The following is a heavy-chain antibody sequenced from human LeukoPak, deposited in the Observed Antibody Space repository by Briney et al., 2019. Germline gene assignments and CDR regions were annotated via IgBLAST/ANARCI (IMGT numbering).Heavy chain of an antibody. CDR1: GDSIRSHH. CDR2: VFFTGST. J-gene: IGHJ4*02. Sequence: SETLSLTCSVSGDSIRSHHWSWIRQPPGKRPEWIGHVFFTGSTTYNPTLEGRVTISIDTSGSQFSLKLTSVTAADTAVYYCARVEWELLGAHLWGQGILLSVSS. D-gene: IGHD1-26*01. V-gene: IGHV4-59*11. CDR3: ARVEWELLGAHL.